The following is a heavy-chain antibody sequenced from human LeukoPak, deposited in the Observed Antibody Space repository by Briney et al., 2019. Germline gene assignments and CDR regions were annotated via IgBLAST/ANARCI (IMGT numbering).Heavy chain of an antibody. V-gene: IGHV4-38-2*01. CDR3: ARIYGSSSGFDY. Sequence: SETLSLTCAVSGYSISSGSYWGWIRQPPGKGLEWIGSMFHSGNTYHNPSLKSRVTLSVDTSKNQFSLNLSSVAATDTTVYYCARIYGSSSGFDYWGQGTLVTVSS. CDR2: MFHSGNT. D-gene: IGHD6-6*01. CDR1: GYSISSGSY. J-gene: IGHJ4*02.